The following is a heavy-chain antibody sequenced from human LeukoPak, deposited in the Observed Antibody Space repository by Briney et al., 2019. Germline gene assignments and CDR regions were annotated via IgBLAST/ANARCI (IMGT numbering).Heavy chain of an antibody. CDR2: IKQDGSEQ. D-gene: IGHD6-19*01. J-gene: IGHJ4*02. CDR3: ARDDGDDITVKNDYYIDS. Sequence: GGSLRLSCSASGFTFTSYWMSWVRQAPGKGPEWVANIKQDGSEQRYVDSVRGRFTISRDNAKNSVYLQMNSLRAEDTAVYFCARDDGDDITVKNDYYIDSWGQGTLVTVSS. V-gene: IGHV3-7*01. CDR1: GFTFTSYW.